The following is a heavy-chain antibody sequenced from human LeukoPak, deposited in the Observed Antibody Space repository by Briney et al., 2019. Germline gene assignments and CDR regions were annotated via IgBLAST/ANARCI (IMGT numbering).Heavy chain of an antibody. CDR1: GFTFSSYW. Sequence: GGSLRLSCAPSGFTFSSYWMSWVRQAPGRGLEWVANIKQDGSEKYYVDSVKGRFTISRDNAKNSLYLQMNSLRAEDTAVYCCVRDGDSWSYYHYWGQGTLVTVSS. V-gene: IGHV3-7*01. CDR3: VRDGDSWSYYHY. CDR2: IKQDGSEK. J-gene: IGHJ4*02. D-gene: IGHD1-26*01.